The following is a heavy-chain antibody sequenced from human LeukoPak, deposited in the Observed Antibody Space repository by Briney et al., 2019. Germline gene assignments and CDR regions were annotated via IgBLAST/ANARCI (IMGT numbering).Heavy chain of an antibody. CDR2: IYYSGST. D-gene: IGHD6-19*01. J-gene: IGHJ5*02. Sequence: PGGSLRLSCAASGFTFSDYYMSWIRQPPGKGLEWIGSIYYSGSTYYNPSLKSRVTISVDTSKNQFSLKLSSVTAADTAVYYCARHVRKRGIAVAGSPGWFDPWGQGTLVTVSS. V-gene: IGHV4-39*01. CDR3: ARHVRKRGIAVAGSPGWFDP. CDR1: GFTFSDYY.